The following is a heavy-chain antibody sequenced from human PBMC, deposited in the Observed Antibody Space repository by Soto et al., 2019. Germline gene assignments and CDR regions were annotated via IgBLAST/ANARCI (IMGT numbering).Heavy chain of an antibody. Sequence: VQLVESGGGVVQPGRSLRLSCAASGFTFSGYGMHWVRQAPGKGLEWVEVIWYDGSNEKYADSVKGRFTISRDNSKNTLYLRMNSLRAEDTAVYYCATDGAWPCRSWPMHHWGQGTLVTVSS. J-gene: IGHJ1*01. D-gene: IGHD6-13*01. CDR2: IWYDGSNE. CDR1: GFTFSGYG. CDR3: ATDGAWPCRSWPMHH. V-gene: IGHV3-33*01.